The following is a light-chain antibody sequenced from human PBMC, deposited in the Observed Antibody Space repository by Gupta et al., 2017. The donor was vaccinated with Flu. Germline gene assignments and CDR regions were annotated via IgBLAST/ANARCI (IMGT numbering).Light chain of an antibody. CDR3: QVWDSSSESGV. CDR1: RIGSKS. CDR2: DDS. V-gene: IGLV3-21*03. J-gene: IGLJ3*02. Sequence: GKTATITCGGNRIGSKSLHWYQQKPGQAPVLVVYDDSHRPSGIPERFSGSNSGNTATLTISRVEAGDEADDDCQVWDSSSESGVLGGGTKLTV.